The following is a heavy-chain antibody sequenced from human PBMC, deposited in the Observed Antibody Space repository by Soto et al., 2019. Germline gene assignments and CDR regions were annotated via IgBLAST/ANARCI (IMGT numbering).Heavy chain of an antibody. J-gene: IGHJ5*02. CDR3: TRDNDYGENWFDP. CDR1: GFTFGDYA. Sequence: LRLSCTASGFTFGDYAMSWFRQAPGKGLEWVGFIRSKAYGGTTEYAASVKGRFTISRDDSKSIAYLQMNSLKTEDTAVYYCTRDNDYGENWFDPWGRGTLVTVSS. CDR2: IRSKAYGGTT. V-gene: IGHV3-49*03. D-gene: IGHD4-17*01.